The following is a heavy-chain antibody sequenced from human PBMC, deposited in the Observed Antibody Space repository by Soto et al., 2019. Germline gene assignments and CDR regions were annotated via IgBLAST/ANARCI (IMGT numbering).Heavy chain of an antibody. D-gene: IGHD3-10*01. J-gene: IGHJ4*02. V-gene: IGHV3-48*01. CDR2: ISSSSSTI. CDR3: ARANYYGSPGDFDY. Sequence: GGSLRLSCTASGFTFSSYSMNWVRQAPGKGLEWVSYISSSSSTIYYADSVKGRFTISRDNAKNSLYLQMNSLRAEDTAVYYCARANYYGSPGDFDYWGQGTLVTVSS. CDR1: GFTFSSYS.